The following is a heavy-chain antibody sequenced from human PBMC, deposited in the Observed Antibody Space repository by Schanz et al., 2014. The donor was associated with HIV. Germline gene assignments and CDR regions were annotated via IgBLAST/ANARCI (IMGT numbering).Heavy chain of an antibody. CDR2: MWYDESHK. CDR3: AKDQGYDFWSGYYNYYYMDV. J-gene: IGHJ6*02. V-gene: IGHV3-33*06. Sequence: VAAMWYDESHKGYADSVKGRFTISRDNSKNTLYLQMNSLRPEDTAVYYCAKDQGYDFWSGYYNYYYMDVWGQGTTVTVSS. D-gene: IGHD3-3*01.